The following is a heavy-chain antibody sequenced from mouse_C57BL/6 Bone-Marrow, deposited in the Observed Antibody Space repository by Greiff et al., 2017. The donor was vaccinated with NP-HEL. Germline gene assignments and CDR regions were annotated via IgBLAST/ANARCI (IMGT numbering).Heavy chain of an antibody. CDR2: ILPSIGRT. J-gene: IGHJ4*01. Sequence: QVHVKQSGSELRSPGSSVKLSCKDFDSEVFPIAYMSWVRQKPGHGFEWIGGILPSIGRTIYGEQFEDKATLDADTLSNTAYLELNSLTSEDSAIYYCARRGVYYGSCFGAMDYWGQGTSVTVSS. D-gene: IGHD1-1*01. CDR3: ARRGVYYGSCFGAMDY. V-gene: IGHV15-2*01. CDR1: DSEVFPIAY.